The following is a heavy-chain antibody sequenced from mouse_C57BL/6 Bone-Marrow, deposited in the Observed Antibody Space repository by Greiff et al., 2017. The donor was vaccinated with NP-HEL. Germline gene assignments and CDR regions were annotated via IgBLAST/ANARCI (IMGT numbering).Heavy chain of an antibody. CDR2: ISYDGSN. V-gene: IGHV3-6*01. J-gene: IGHJ1*03. Sequence: EVQLVESGPGLVKPSQSLSLTCSVTGYSITSGYYWNWIRQFPGNKLEWMGYISYDGSNNYNPSLKNRISITRDTSKNQFFLKLNSVTTEDTATYYCARTRLSWYFDVWGTGTTVTVSS. CDR1: GYSITSGYY. D-gene: IGHD1-2*01. CDR3: ARTRLSWYFDV.